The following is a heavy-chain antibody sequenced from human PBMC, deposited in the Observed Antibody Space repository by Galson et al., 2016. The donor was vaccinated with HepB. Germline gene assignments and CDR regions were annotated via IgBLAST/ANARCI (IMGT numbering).Heavy chain of an antibody. D-gene: IGHD6-19*01. V-gene: IGHV1-18*01. J-gene: IGHJ4*02. Sequence: SVKVSCKAFGYSFTSKGISWVRQAPGQGLEWMGWISVYDGTTRYAQKFQGRVTVSTDTSTSTAYMEVNSLRSNDTAVYYCARESGWYYHDFWGQGTLVTVSS. CDR1: GYSFTSKG. CDR2: ISVYDGTT. CDR3: ARESGWYYHDF.